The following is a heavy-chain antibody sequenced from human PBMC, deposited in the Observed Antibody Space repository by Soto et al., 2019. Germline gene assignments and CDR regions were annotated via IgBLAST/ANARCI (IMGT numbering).Heavy chain of an antibody. J-gene: IGHJ4*02. V-gene: IGHV4-59*08. CDR1: DDSISPYY. D-gene: IGHD3-22*01. CDR2: IYYAGTT. CDR3: ARLGGYYQALDS. Sequence: SETLSLTCTVSDDSISPYYWSWIRQPPGKGLEWIGYIYYAGTTTYNPSLKSRVSISVDTSKNEVSLKLTSVTAADTAVYYCARLGGYYQALDSWGQGTVVTVSS.